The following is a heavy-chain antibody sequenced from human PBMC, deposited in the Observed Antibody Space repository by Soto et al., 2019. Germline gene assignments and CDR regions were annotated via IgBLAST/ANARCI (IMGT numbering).Heavy chain of an antibody. CDR2: IDHSGST. V-gene: IGHV4-34*01. CDR1: GGSFSGYY. CDR3: ARLTTVTIPNYFDY. D-gene: IGHD4-4*01. Sequence: SETLSLTCAVYGGSFSGYYWSWIRQPPGKGLEWIGEIDHSGSTNYNPSLKSRVTISVDTSKNQFSLKPSSVTAADTAVYYCARLTTVTIPNYFDYWGQGTLVTVSS. J-gene: IGHJ4*02.